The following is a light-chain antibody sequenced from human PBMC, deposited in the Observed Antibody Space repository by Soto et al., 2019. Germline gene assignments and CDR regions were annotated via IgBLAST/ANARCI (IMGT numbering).Light chain of an antibody. J-gene: IGLJ1*01. Sequence: QSVLKQPPSVSGAPGQRVSLSCTGSSSNIGAGYNVHWYQQLPGTAPKLLIYDNNNRPSGVPDRFSGSKSGTSASLAITGLQAEDEADYYCQSYDTSLSGFYVFGTGTKVTVL. CDR2: DNN. CDR3: QSYDTSLSGFYV. V-gene: IGLV1-40*01. CDR1: SSNIGAGYN.